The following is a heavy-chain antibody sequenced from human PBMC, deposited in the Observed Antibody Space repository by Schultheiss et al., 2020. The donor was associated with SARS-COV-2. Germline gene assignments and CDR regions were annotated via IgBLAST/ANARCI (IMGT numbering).Heavy chain of an antibody. D-gene: IGHD1-20*01. J-gene: IGHJ6*03. CDR2: IYYSGST. CDR3: ARVGRGWITGTSYYYYYMDV. V-gene: IGHV4-59*01. Sequence: SETLSLTCTVSGGSISSYYWSWIRQPPGKGLEWIGYIYYSGSTNYNPSLKSRVTISVDTSKNQFSLKLSSVTAADTAVYYCARVGRGWITGTSYYYYYMDVWGKGTTVTVS. CDR1: GGSISSYY.